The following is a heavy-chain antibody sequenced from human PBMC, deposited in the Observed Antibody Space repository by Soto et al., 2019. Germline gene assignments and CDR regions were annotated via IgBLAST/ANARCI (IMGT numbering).Heavy chain of an antibody. J-gene: IGHJ4*02. CDR3: AREHYYGSGSYYTGGY. Sequence: GGSLRLSCAASGFTFSDYYMSWIRQAPGKGLEWVSYISSSGSTTYYADSVKGRFTISRDNAKNSLYLQMNSLRAEDTAVYYCAREHYYGSGSYYTGGYWGKGTLVTVDS. CDR2: ISSSGSTT. CDR1: GFTFSDYY. D-gene: IGHD3-10*01. V-gene: IGHV3-11*01.